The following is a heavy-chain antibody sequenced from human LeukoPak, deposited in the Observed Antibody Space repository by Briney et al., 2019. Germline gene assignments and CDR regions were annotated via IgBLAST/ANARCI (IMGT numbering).Heavy chain of an antibody. V-gene: IGHV1-58*01. D-gene: IGHD3-22*01. CDR1: GFTFTSAA. CDR3: AAGSDYYDLIYGMDV. J-gene: IGHJ6*02. Sequence: GASVKVSCKASGFTFTSAAVQWGRQARGQRVEWIGWSVVGSGNTNHAQKFQERVTITRDMSTSTAYMELSSLRSEDTAVYYCAAGSDYYDLIYGMDVWGQGTTVTVSS. CDR2: SVVGSGNT.